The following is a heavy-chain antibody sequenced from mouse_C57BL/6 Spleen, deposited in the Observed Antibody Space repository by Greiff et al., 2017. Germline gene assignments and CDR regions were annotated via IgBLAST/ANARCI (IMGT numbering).Heavy chain of an antibody. D-gene: IGHD1-1*01. V-gene: IGHV1-15*01. CDR1: GYTFTDYE. J-gene: IGHJ4*01. Sequence: VQLQQSGAELVRPGASVTLSCKASGYTFTDYEMHWVKQTPVHGLEWIGAIDPETGGTAYNQKFKGTAILTADKSSCTAYMELRSLTSEDSAVDYCTGSTTVVAGAMDYWGQGTSVTVSS. CDR3: TGSTTVVAGAMDY. CDR2: IDPETGGT.